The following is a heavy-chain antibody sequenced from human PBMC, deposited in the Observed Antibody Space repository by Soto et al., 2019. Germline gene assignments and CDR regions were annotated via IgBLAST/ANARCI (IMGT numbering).Heavy chain of an antibody. CDR1: GFTISDHY. CDR3: ARARYSRSLHYYYYMDV. V-gene: IGHV3-72*01. CDR2: SRNKANSYTT. D-gene: IGHD6-13*01. J-gene: IGHJ6*03. Sequence: GGSLRLSCAASGFTISDHYMDWVRQAPGRGLEWVGRSRNKANSYTTEYAASVKGRFTISRDDSKNSLYLQMSSLKTEDTAVYYCARARYSRSLHYYYYMDVWGKGTTVTVSS.